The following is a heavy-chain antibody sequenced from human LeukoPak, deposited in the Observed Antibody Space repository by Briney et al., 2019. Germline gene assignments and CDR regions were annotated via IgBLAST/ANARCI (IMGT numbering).Heavy chain of an antibody. CDR2: INPYSGAT. D-gene: IGHD3-10*01. CDR1: GYTFTGYY. CDR3: ARIGWFGEFHFDY. J-gene: IGHJ4*02. V-gene: IGHV1-2*02. Sequence: ASVKVSCKASGYTFTGYYMHWVRQAPGQGLEWMGWINPYSGATYYAQKFQGRVTMTRDMSITTAYMELTSLKSDDMAVYYCARIGWFGEFHFDYWGQGTLVTVSS.